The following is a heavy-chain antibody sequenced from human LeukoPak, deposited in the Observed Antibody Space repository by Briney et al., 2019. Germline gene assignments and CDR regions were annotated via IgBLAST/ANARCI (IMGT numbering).Heavy chain of an antibody. CDR1: GFTFSSYW. CDR2: ISTDGTYT. D-gene: IGHD3-10*01. J-gene: IGHJ4*02. CDR3: ARVGRLWFGELTYYFDY. Sequence: GGSLRLSCAASGFTFSSYWMHWVRQAPGKGLVWVSRISTDGTYTEYADSVKGRFTISRDNSKNTLFLQMNSLTAEDTAVYYCARVGRLWFGELTYYFDYWGQGTLVTVSS. V-gene: IGHV3-74*03.